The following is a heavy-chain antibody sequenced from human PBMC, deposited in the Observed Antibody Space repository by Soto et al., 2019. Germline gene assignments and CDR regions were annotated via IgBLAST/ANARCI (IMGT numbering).Heavy chain of an antibody. CDR3: ARGPFPYSSSSGGPAYPQYDYYGMDV. CDR1: GYTFTSYA. V-gene: IGHV1-3*01. J-gene: IGHJ6*02. D-gene: IGHD6-6*01. CDR2: INAGNGNT. Sequence: ASEKVSWKASGYTFTSYAMHWVRQAPGQRLEWMGWINAGNGNTKYSQKFQGRVTITRDTSASTAYMELSSLRSEDTAVYYCARGPFPYSSSSGGPAYPQYDYYGMDVWGQGTTVTVSS.